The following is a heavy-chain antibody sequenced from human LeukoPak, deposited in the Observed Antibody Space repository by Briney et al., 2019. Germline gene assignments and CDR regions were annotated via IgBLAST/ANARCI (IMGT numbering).Heavy chain of an antibody. V-gene: IGHV4-59*01. D-gene: IGHD6-19*01. Sequence: SETLSLTCTVSGGSISSYYWSWIRQPPGKGLEWIGYIYYSGSTNYNPSLKSRVTISVDTSKNQFSLKLSSVTAADTAVYYCARSMSSGWFHYYYYGMTSGAKGPRSPSP. J-gene: IGHJ6*02. CDR1: GGSISSYY. CDR2: IYYSGST. CDR3: ARSMSSGWFHYYYYGMTS.